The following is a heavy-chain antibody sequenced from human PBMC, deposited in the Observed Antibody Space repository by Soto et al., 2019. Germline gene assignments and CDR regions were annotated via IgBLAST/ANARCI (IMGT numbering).Heavy chain of an antibody. D-gene: IGHD2-15*01. V-gene: IGHV1-2*02. CDR3: ARGRGYCNGGICYFAFDM. CDR2: INPNSGGT. Sequence: ASVKVSCKASGYTFTGDYMHWVRQAPGQGLEWMGWINPNSGGTNYAQKSQGRVTMTRGSSISTAYMDLSRLRSDDTAVYYCARGRGYCNGGICYFAFDMWGQGTMVNV. CDR1: GYTFTGDY. J-gene: IGHJ3*02.